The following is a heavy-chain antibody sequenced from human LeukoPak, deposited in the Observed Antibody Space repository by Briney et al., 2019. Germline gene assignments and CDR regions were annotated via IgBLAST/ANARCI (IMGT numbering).Heavy chain of an antibody. CDR1: GFTFSSYS. D-gene: IGHD2-2*01. CDR2: ISSSSSTI. Sequence: GGSLRLSCAASGFTFSSYSMNWVRQAPGKGLEWVSYISSSSSTIYYADSVKGRFTISRDNAKNSLYLQMNSLRAEDTAVYYCASPFYCSSTSCRHLGFWGQGTMVTVSS. J-gene: IGHJ3*01. CDR3: ASPFYCSSTSCRHLGF. V-gene: IGHV3-48*01.